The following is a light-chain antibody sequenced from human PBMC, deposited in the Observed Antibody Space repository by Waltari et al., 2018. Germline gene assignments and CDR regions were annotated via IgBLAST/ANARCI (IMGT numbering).Light chain of an antibody. CDR1: SLRSYY. V-gene: IGLV3-19*01. CDR3: NSRDSSGNHLGVV. Sequence: SSELTQDPAVSVALGQTVRITCQGDSLRSYYASRYQQKPGQAPVLVIYGKNNRPPGIPDRFSGSSSGNTASLTITGAQAEDEADYYCNSRDSSGNHLGVVFGGGTKLTVL. CDR2: GKN. J-gene: IGLJ2*01.